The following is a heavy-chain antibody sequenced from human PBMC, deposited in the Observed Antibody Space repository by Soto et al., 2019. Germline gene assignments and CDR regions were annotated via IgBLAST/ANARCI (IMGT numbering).Heavy chain of an antibody. J-gene: IGHJ5*02. CDR1: GFTFSNQA. CDR2: ITGGGDST. CDR3: AKDPLKYSASWYLDWWVDP. V-gene: IGHV3-23*01. D-gene: IGHD2-2*01. Sequence: EVQLLESGGGLVQPGGSLRLSCAASGFTFSNQAMSWVRQAPGKGLEWVSGITGGGDSTFYGDSVKGRFTISRDNSKDTLHLQMNSLRVEDTAVYYCAKDPLKYSASWYLDWWVDPWGQGALVTVSP.